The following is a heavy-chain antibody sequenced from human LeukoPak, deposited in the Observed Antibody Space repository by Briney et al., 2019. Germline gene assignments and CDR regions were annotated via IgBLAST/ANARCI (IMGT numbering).Heavy chain of an antibody. CDR2: ISLRSGTV. CDR1: GFIFSSYA. J-gene: IGHJ5*02. Sequence: GGSLRLSCEASGFIFSSYAMNWVRQAPGKGLEWISYISLRSGTVYYADSVQGRFTVSRDNAKNSLYLEMNSLRAEDTAVYYCTREGEKYSVSSWFDPWGQGTLVTVSS. D-gene: IGHD6-6*01. V-gene: IGHV3-48*04. CDR3: TREGEKYSVSSWFDP.